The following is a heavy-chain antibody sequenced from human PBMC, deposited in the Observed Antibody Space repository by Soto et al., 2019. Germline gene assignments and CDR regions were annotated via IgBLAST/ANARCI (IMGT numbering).Heavy chain of an antibody. Sequence: QVQLVQSGAEVKKPGASVKVSCKASGYTYTSYGITWVRQAPGQGLEWMGWMSAYNGYTIYAQNLQDRVTMTTDTSPSTAYMELRSLRSDDTAVFYCARAENLEWSPFDYWGQGTLVTVSS. CDR3: ARAENLEWSPFDY. CDR1: GYTYTSYG. V-gene: IGHV1-18*01. CDR2: MSAYNGYT. D-gene: IGHD3-3*01. J-gene: IGHJ4*02.